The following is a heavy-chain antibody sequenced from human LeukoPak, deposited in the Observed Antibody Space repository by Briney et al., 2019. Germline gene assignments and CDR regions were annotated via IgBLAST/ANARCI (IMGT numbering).Heavy chain of an antibody. D-gene: IGHD2-21*01. J-gene: IGHJ4*02. CDR2: ISGSGGAT. CDR1: GLTFRNFA. Sequence: GGSLRLSCAASGLTFRNFALSWVRRAPGKGLHWVSAISGSGGATYYADYVKGRLTISRDNSKNTLSLQMNSLRAEDAAVYYCAKEARIVTSGTEFDFWGQGTLVTVSS. CDR3: AKEARIVTSGTEFDF. V-gene: IGHV3-23*01.